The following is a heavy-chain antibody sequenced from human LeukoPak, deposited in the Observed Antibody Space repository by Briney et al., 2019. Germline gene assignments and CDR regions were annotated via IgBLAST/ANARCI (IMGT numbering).Heavy chain of an antibody. CDR1: GFTFSSYG. Sequence: GGSLRLSCAASGFTFSSYGMHWVRQAPGKGLEWVAFIRYDGSNKYYADSVKGRFTISRDNSKNTLYLQMNSLRAEDTAVYYCAKGKGFYDSSGYLLGYWGQGTLVTVSS. V-gene: IGHV3-30*02. D-gene: IGHD3-22*01. CDR3: AKGKGFYDSSGYLLGY. J-gene: IGHJ4*02. CDR2: IRYDGSNK.